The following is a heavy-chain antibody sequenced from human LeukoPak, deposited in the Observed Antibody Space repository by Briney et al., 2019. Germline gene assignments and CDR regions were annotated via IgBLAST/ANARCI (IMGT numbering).Heavy chain of an antibody. CDR2: ISSSSSTI. V-gene: IGHV3-48*02. D-gene: IGHD6-19*01. CDR1: GFTVSSNY. J-gene: IGHJ4*02. CDR3: ARDQVAVAGVFDY. Sequence: PGGSLRLSCAVSGFTVSSNYMSWVRQAPGKGLEWVSYISSSSSTIYYADSVKGRFTISRDNAKNSLYLQMNSLRDEDTAVYYCARDQVAVAGVFDYWGQGTLVTVSS.